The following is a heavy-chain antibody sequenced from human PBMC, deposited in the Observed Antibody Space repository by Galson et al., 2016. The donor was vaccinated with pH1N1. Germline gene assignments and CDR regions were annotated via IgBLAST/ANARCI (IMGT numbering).Heavy chain of an antibody. D-gene: IGHD3-3*01. J-gene: IGHJ4*02. Sequence: PALVKPTQTLPLTCPFYGFSLNSRGLRANWIRQPPGKALEWLARIDWDDQKLYNTSLKTRLTISKDTSKNQVVLTMTNMDPVDTATYYCTRQGPSGDYYFDKWGQGTLVIVSS. CDR3: TRQGPSGDYYFDK. V-gene: IGHV2-70*04. CDR2: IDWDDQK. CDR1: GFSLNSRGLR.